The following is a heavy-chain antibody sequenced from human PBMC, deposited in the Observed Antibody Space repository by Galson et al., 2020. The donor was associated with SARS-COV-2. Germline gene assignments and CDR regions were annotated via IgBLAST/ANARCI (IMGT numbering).Heavy chain of an antibody. V-gene: IGHV3-30*18. D-gene: IGHD3-9*01. CDR2: ISYDGSNK. CDR3: AKDPTYYDILTGYYGDIETRIYYYYYYGMDV. CDR1: GFTFSSYG. J-gene: IGHJ6*02. Sequence: GESLKISCAASGFTFSSYGMHWVRQAPGKGLEWVAVISYDGSNKYYADSVKGRFTISRDNSKNTLYLQMNSLRAEDTAVYYCAKDPTYYDILTGYYGDIETRIYYYYYYGMDVWGQGTTVTVSS.